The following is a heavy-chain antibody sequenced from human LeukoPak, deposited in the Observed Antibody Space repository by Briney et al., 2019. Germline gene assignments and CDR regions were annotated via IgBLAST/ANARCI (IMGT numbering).Heavy chain of an antibody. CDR2: INPSSGST. CDR3: ARDGIAAENDY. V-gene: IGHV1-46*01. Sequence: GASVKVSCKASGYTFTSYYMHWVRQAPGQGLEWMGIINPSSGSTSYAQKFQGRVTMTRDTSTRTVYMELSSLRSEDTAVYYCARDGIAAENDYWGQGTLVTVSS. J-gene: IGHJ4*02. CDR1: GYTFTSYY. D-gene: IGHD6-13*01.